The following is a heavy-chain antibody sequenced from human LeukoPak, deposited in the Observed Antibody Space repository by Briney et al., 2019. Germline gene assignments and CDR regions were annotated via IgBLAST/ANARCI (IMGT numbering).Heavy chain of an antibody. J-gene: IGHJ5*02. Sequence: PGGSLRLSCATSGFTFSNAWMNWVRQAPGKGLEWVGRIRSNSDGGTIDYAAPVKGRFALSRDDSKNALYLQMNSLQTEDTAVYYCATDFYDTTWGQGTLVTVSS. CDR1: GFTFSNAW. V-gene: IGHV3-15*07. D-gene: IGHD3-22*01. CDR3: ATDFYDTT. CDR2: IRSNSDGGTI.